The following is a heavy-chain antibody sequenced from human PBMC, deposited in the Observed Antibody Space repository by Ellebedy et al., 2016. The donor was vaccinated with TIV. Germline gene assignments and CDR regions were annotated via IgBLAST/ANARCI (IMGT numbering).Heavy chain of an antibody. CDR3: ARGGMIVVVPAALSRFDY. D-gene: IGHD2-2*01. V-gene: IGHV4-59*12. Sequence: SETLSLXXTVSGGSISSYYWSWIRQPPGKGLEWIGYIYYSGSTNYNPSLKSRVTISVDTSKNQFSLKLSSVTAADTAVYYCARGGMIVVVPAALSRFDYWGQGTLVTVSS. J-gene: IGHJ4*02. CDR2: IYYSGST. CDR1: GGSISSYY.